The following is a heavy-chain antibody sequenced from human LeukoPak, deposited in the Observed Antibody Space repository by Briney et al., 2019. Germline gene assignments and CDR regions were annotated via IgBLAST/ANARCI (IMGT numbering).Heavy chain of an antibody. CDR1: GYTFTSYD. Sequence: ASVRVSCKASGYTFTSYDINWVRQATGQGLEWMGWMNPNSGNTGYAQKFQGRVTMTRNTSISTAYMELSSLRSEDTAVYYCAGLGGYYYYMDVWGKGTTVTVSS. CDR2: MNPNSGNT. CDR3: AGLGGYYYYMDV. D-gene: IGHD3-16*01. V-gene: IGHV1-8*01. J-gene: IGHJ6*03.